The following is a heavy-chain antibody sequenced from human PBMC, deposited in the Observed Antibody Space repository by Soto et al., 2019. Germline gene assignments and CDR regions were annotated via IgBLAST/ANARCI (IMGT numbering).Heavy chain of an antibody. CDR3: ARSTIFGVGRYFDD. D-gene: IGHD3-3*01. Sequence: SGPTLVNPTQTLTLTCTFSGFSLSTSGMCVSWIRQPPGKALEWLARIDWDDDKYYSTSLKTRLTISKDTSKNQVVLTMTNMDPVDTATYYCARSTIFGVGRYFDDWGQGTLVTVSS. CDR2: IDWDDDK. V-gene: IGHV2-70*11. CDR1: GFSLSTSGMC. J-gene: IGHJ4*02.